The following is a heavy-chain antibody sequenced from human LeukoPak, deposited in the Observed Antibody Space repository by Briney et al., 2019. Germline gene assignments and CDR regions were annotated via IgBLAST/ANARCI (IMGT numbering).Heavy chain of an antibody. CDR3: ATSGYDFGGWFDP. V-gene: IGHV3-30*02. CDR2: IRYDGSNK. D-gene: IGHD5-12*01. J-gene: IGHJ5*02. CDR1: GFAFSSYG. Sequence: GGSLRLSCVASGFAFSSYGMHWVRQAPGKGLEWVAFIRYDGSNKYYADSVKGRFTISRDNSKNTLYLQMNSLRAEDTAVYYCATSGYDFGGWFDPWGQGTLVTVSS.